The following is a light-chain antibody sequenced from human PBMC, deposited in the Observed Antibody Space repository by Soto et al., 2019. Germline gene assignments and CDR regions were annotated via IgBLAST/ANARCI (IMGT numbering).Light chain of an antibody. CDR1: QSISSW. J-gene: IGKJ2*01. V-gene: IGKV1-5*03. CDR3: QNYNTHPFT. CDR2: SPS. Sequence: DIQMTQSPSTLSASVRDRVTMTCRASQSISSWLAWYQQKPGKAPKLMIYSPSTLESGVPSMLSGSGSGTEFTLPISSLQPDDFATYQCQNYNTHPFTFGQGTKVHI.